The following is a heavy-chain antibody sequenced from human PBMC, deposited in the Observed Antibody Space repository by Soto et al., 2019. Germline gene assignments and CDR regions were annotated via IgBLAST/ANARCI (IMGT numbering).Heavy chain of an antibody. CDR2: IYYSGST. J-gene: IGHJ6*02. V-gene: IGHV4-61*01. CDR1: GGSVSSGSYY. Sequence: SETLSLTCTVSGGSVSSGSYYWSWIRQPPGKGLEWIGYIYYSGSTNYNPSLKSRVTISVDTSKNQFSLKLSSVTAADTAVYYCARGGGYDFWRGPSYYYYGMDVWGQGTTVTSP. CDR3: ARGGGYDFWRGPSYYYYGMDV. D-gene: IGHD3-3*01.